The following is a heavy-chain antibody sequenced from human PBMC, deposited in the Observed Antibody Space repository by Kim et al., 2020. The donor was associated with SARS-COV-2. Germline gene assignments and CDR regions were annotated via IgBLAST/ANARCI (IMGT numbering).Heavy chain of an antibody. CDR2: GTST. Sequence: GTSTTYADSGKGRFIISRDISKNPLHLQMNSLRVEDTAVYYCARSDWFDPWGQGTLVTVSS. CDR3: ARSDWFDP. J-gene: IGHJ5*02. D-gene: IGHD3-3*01. V-gene: IGHV3-74*03.